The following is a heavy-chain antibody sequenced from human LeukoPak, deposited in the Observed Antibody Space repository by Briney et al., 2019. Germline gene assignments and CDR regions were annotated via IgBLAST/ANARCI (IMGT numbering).Heavy chain of an antibody. V-gene: IGHV3-7*01. CDR1: GFTFSTYS. J-gene: IGHJ4*02. D-gene: IGHD1-1*01. CDR3: ARVPTGISIDY. Sequence: GGSLRLSCAASGFTFSTYSMSWVRQAPGKGLEWVANIKQDGSEKYYVDPVKGRFTISRDNAKNSLYLQMNSLRAEDTAVYYCARVPTGISIDYWGQGTLVTVSS. CDR2: IKQDGSEK.